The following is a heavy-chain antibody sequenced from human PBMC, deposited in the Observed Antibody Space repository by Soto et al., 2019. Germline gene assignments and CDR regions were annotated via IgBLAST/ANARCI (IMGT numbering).Heavy chain of an antibody. CDR1: GFTFSSYA. CDR2: ITCSGAGT. CDR3: AKDPNGDYVGAFES. V-gene: IGHV3-23*01. Sequence: GGSLRLSCAASGFTFSSYAMTWVRQAPGKGLEYVSSITCSGAGTFYADSVKGRFTISRDNSKNTLYLQLSSLRAEDTAIYFCAKDPNGDYVGAFESWGQGS. J-gene: IGHJ4*02. D-gene: IGHD4-17*01.